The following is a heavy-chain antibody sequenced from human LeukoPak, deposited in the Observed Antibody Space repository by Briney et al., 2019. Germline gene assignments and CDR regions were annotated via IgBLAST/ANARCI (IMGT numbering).Heavy chain of an antibody. J-gene: IGHJ4*02. CDR2: IYYTGST. V-gene: IGHV4-59*01. Sequence: SETLSLTCTVSGGSISSYYWSWIRQPPGKGLEWIGYIYYTGSTDYNPSLKSRVTISLDTSENQFSLKLTSVTAADTAVYYCARADGYNYGSVFDYWGQGTLVTVFS. CDR1: GGSISSYY. CDR3: ARADGYNYGSVFDY. D-gene: IGHD5-18*01.